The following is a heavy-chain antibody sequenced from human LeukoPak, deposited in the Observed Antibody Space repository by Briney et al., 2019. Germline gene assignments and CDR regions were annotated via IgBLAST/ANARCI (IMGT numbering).Heavy chain of an antibody. CDR3: ARDMAAAGPYYYYYMDV. D-gene: IGHD6-13*01. Sequence: SETLSLTCTVSGGSISSGGYYWSWIRQHPGKGLEWIGYIYYSGSTYYNPSLKSRVTISVDTSKNQFSLKLSSVTAADTAVYYCARDMAAAGPYYYYYMDVWGKGTTVTVSS. CDR1: GGSISSGGYY. CDR2: IYYSGST. V-gene: IGHV4-31*03. J-gene: IGHJ6*03.